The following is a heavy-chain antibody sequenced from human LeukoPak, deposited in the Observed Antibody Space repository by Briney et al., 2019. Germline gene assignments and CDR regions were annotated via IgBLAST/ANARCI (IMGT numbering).Heavy chain of an antibody. J-gene: IGHJ4*02. CDR2: IIPIFGTA. Sequence: ASVKVSCKASGGTFSSYAISWVRQAPGKGLEWMGGIIPIFGTANYAHKFQGRFTITTDESTGTAYMELSSLRAEDTAVYYCARGPLGYCTNGVCYTEGFDYWGQGTLVTVSS. CDR3: ARGPLGYCTNGVCYTEGFDY. V-gene: IGHV1-69*05. D-gene: IGHD2-8*01. CDR1: GGTFSSYA.